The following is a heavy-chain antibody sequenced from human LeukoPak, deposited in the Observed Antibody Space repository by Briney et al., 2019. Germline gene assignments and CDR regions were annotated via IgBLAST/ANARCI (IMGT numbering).Heavy chain of an antibody. CDR2: ISSSSSYI. Sequence: GGSLRLSCAASVFTFSSYSMNWVRQAPGKGLEWVSSISSSSSYIYYADSVKGRFTISRDNAKNSLYLQMNSLRAKDTAVYYCAREDYYYYGMDVWGQGTTVTVSS. CDR1: VFTFSSYS. CDR3: AREDYYYYGMDV. J-gene: IGHJ6*02. V-gene: IGHV3-21*01.